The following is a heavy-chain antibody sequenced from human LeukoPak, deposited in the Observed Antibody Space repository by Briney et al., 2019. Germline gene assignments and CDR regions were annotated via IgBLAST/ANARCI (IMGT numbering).Heavy chain of an antibody. CDR2: INHRGST. CDR1: GGSFSGYY. Sequence: SETLSLTCAVYGGSFSGYYWSWIRQPPGKGLEWIGEINHRGSTNYNPSLKGEVTISVDTPKNQFSRKRIYVTATNTSVICIAGERLQEVGATTSAEADAFDIWGRGTMVTVSS. D-gene: IGHD1-26*01. J-gene: IGHJ3*02. CDR3: AGERLQEVGATTSAEADAFDI. V-gene: IGHV4-34*01.